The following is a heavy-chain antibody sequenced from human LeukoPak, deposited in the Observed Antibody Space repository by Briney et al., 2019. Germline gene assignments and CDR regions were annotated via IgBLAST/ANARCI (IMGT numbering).Heavy chain of an antibody. CDR2: ISYDGSNK. CDR3: ARDADRATYNYFYMDV. CDR1: GFTFSSYA. J-gene: IGHJ6*03. V-gene: IGHV3-30*04. Sequence: GGSLRLSCAASGFTFSSYAMHWVRQAPGEGLEWVAVISYDGSNKKYADSVKGRFTISRDNSKNTLYLQMNSLRAEDTAVYYCARDADRATYNYFYMDVWGKGTTVTVSS.